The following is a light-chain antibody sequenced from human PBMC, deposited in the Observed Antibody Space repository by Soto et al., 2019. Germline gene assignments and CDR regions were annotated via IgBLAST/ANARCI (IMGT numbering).Light chain of an antibody. Sequence: QSALTQPPSASGSPGQSVTISCTGTSDDVGCYNYVSWYQQHPGKAPRLMIYEVTKRPSGVPDRFSGSKSGNTASLTVSGLQAEDEADYYCSSYAGNNVVFGGGTKLTVL. CDR2: EVT. J-gene: IGLJ2*01. CDR1: SDDVGCYNY. CDR3: SSYAGNNVV. V-gene: IGLV2-8*01.